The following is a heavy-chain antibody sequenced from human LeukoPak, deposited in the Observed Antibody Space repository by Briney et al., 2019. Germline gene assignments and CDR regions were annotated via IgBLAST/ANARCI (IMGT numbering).Heavy chain of an antibody. CDR3: GRSRRINASLYYYMDV. CDR2: IRSTGDST. V-gene: IGHV3-23*01. CDR1: GFTISSYA. D-gene: IGHD2-15*01. Sequence: GGSLRLSCAASGFTISSYAITWGRQAPGKGLEWASSIRSTGDSTFYADSVKGRFTISRDNSKNTVYLLMNSLRTEDTAVYYCGRSRRINASLYYYMDVWGKGTTVTVSS. J-gene: IGHJ6*03.